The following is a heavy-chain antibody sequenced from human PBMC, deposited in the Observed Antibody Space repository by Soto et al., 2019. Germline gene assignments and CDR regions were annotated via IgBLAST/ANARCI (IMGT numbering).Heavy chain of an antibody. V-gene: IGHV3-23*01. D-gene: IGHD3-9*01. CDR2: ISAGGGIT. Sequence: XESLSLSCAASGFAFDINRTPWRRQVPGMGPELVLAISAGGGITYYADPVKGRFTISRDNSKNMLYRQMNSLRAEDTAVYYCAKVRRHFAWLSELDYFDYWGQGTPVTVCS. CDR3: AKVRRHFAWLSELDYFDY. J-gene: IGHJ4*02. CDR1: GFAFDINR.